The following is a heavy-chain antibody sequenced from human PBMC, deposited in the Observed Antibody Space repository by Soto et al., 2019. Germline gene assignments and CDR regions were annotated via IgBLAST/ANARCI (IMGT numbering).Heavy chain of an antibody. Sequence: PXGSLKLSFTASGFSLSRYGVHWIRQAPGKGLEWVAGLWANGFTTSYRDSVKGRFTISRDTPENRVYLEMNSLGAEDTAVYYCARDLWSWSLLIDHWGQGPLVTVSS. D-gene: IGHD2-8*02. V-gene: IGHV3-33*01. CDR2: LWANGFTT. CDR3: ARDLWSWSLLIDH. J-gene: IGHJ4*02. CDR1: GFSLSRYG.